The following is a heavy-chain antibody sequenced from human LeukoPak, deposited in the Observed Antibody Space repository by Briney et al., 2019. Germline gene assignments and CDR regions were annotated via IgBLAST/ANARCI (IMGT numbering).Heavy chain of an antibody. CDR1: GFTFSDYC. V-gene: IGHV3-11*04. J-gene: IGHJ4*02. CDR2: ISSSGCTI. Sequence: GGSLRLSCAASGFTFSDYCMTWIRQAPGKGLEWLSYISSSGCTIDYADSVKGRFTISRDNAKKSLDLQMNSLRAEDTAVYYCARSSGWCVPVDYWGQGTLVTVSS. CDR3: ARSSGWCVPVDY. D-gene: IGHD6-19*01.